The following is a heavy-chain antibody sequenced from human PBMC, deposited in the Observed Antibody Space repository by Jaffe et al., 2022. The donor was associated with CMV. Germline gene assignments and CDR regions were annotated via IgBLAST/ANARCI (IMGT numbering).Heavy chain of an antibody. D-gene: IGHD2-15*01. J-gene: IGHJ3*02. CDR1: GYSFTSYW. Sequence: EVQLVQSGAEVKKPGESLKISCKGSGYSFTSYWIGWVRQMPGKGLEWMGIIYPGDSDTRYSPSFQGQVTISADKSISTAYLQWSSLKASDTAMYYCARSSEDIVVVVAAGFEWAFDIWGQGTMVTVSS. V-gene: IGHV5-51*01. CDR3: ARSSEDIVVVVAAGFEWAFDI. CDR2: IYPGDSDT.